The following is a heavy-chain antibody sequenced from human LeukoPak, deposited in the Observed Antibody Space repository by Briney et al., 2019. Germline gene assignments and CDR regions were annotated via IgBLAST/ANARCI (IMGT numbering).Heavy chain of an antibody. CDR3: ARVSDSWSFYFDY. Sequence: ASVKVSCKASGYTFTGYYMYWVRQAPGQGLEWMGWINPNSGGTNYAQKFQGWVTMIRDTSISTAYLELSRLRSDDTAVYYCARVSDSWSFYFDYWGQGTLVTVSS. V-gene: IGHV1-2*04. CDR1: GYTFTGYY. D-gene: IGHD6-13*01. CDR2: INPNSGGT. J-gene: IGHJ4*02.